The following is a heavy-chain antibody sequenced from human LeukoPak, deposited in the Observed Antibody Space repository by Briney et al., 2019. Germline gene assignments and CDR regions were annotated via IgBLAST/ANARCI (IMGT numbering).Heavy chain of an antibody. CDR2: INPNSGGT. Sequence: GASVKVSCKASGGTFSSYAISWVRQAPGQGLEWMGRINPNSGGTNYAQKFQGRVTMTRDTSISTAYMELSRLRSDDTAVYYCARDLTMVRGVNTPDAFDIWGQGTMVTVSS. CDR3: ARDLTMVRGVNTPDAFDI. CDR1: GGTFSSYA. D-gene: IGHD3-10*01. V-gene: IGHV1-2*06. J-gene: IGHJ3*02.